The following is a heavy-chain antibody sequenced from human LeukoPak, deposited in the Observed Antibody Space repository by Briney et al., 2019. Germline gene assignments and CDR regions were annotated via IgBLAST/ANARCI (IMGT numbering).Heavy chain of an antibody. Sequence: PGGSLSLSCAASGFTVSANFMLWVRQAPGKGLEWVSGMFGGGSTYYADSVKGRFTISMDNSKNTVYLQMNSEKPEDKAVYYCARSESSSSRRAFDVWGLGTAVTVSS. V-gene: IGHV3-66*01. CDR2: MFGGGST. CDR3: ARSESSSSRRAFDV. CDR1: GFTVSANF. D-gene: IGHD6-6*01. J-gene: IGHJ3*01.